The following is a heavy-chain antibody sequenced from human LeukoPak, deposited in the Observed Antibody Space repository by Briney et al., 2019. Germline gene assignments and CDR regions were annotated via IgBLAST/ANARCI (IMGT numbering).Heavy chain of an antibody. D-gene: IGHD3-22*01. J-gene: IGHJ4*02. CDR2: IIPILGIA. Sequence: GASVKVPCKASGGTFSSYAISWVRQAPGQGLEWMGRIIPILGIANYAQKFQGRVTITADKSTSTAYMELSSLRSEDTAVYYCARAYGYYDSSGYYSFDYWGQGTLVTVSS. V-gene: IGHV1-69*04. CDR3: ARAYGYYDSSGYYSFDY. CDR1: GGTFSSYA.